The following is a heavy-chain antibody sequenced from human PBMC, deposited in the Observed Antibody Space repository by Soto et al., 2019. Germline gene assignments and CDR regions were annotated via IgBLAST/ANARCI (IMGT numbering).Heavy chain of an antibody. J-gene: IGHJ4*02. V-gene: IGHV4-4*07. CDR2: IYISENT. Sequence: SETLALTCTVSGGSISSDDWSWIRQPAGKGLEWIGRIYISENTHYNPSLRSRVSMSLDTSKNQLSLNLSSVTAADTAVYYCARGVGRSPWTSFVSWGQGPLVTVFS. D-gene: IGHD1-26*01. CDR1: GGSISSDD. CDR3: ARGVGRSPWTSFVS.